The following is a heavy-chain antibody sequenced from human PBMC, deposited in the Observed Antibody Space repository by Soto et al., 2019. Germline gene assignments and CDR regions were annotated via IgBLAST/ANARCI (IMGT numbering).Heavy chain of an antibody. CDR3: EREVGRYCSGGSCYPGNYYYYGMDV. Sequence: SETLSLTCPVSGGSVSSGSYYWSWIRQPPGKGLEWIGYIYYSGSTNYNPSLKSRVTISVDTSKSQFSLKLSSVTAADTAVYYCEREVGRYCSGGSCYPGNYYYYGMDVWGQGTTVPVSS. J-gene: IGHJ6*02. CDR2: IYYSGST. V-gene: IGHV4-61*01. CDR1: GGSVSSGSYY. D-gene: IGHD2-15*01.